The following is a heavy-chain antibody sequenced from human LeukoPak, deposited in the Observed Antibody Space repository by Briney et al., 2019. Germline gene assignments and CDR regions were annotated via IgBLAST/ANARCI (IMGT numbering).Heavy chain of an antibody. CDR1: GGTFSSYA. J-gene: IGHJ5*02. Sequence: SVKVSCKASGGTFSSYAISWVRQAPGQGLEWMGGIIPIFSTANYAQKFQGRVTITADESTSTAYMELSSLRSEDTAVYYCARCPGLRYFDWLHNWFDPWGQGTLVTVSS. CDR2: IIPIFSTA. V-gene: IGHV1-69*01. CDR3: ARCPGLRYFDWLHNWFDP. D-gene: IGHD3-9*01.